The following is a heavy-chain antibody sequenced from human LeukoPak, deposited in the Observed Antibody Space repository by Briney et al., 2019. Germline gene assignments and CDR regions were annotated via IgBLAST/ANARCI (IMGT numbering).Heavy chain of an antibody. CDR3: ASAREMGTTTGVAY. Sequence: GGSLRLSCAASGFTVNSNYMSWVRQAPGKGLECVSVIYSDATTYYADSVKGRFTISRDNSKNTVYLQMNSLRADDTAVYFCASAREMGTTTGVAYWGQGTLVTVSS. J-gene: IGHJ4*02. D-gene: IGHD1-26*01. V-gene: IGHV3-53*01. CDR2: IYSDATT. CDR1: GFTVNSNY.